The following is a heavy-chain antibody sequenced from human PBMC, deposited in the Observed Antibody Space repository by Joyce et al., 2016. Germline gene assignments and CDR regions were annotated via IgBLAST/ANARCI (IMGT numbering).Heavy chain of an antibody. CDR3: VTGLCIGTACHWDDAFDV. D-gene: IGHD2-2*01. V-gene: IGHV3-15*01. Sequence: EVQLVESGGGLVKPGGSLRLSCAASGFSFRNAWVTWVRQAPGKGLAVVGRVKSKSQGGTTDYAAPVKGRFTISRDDARDTAYLQMNSLKSEDTGVYFCVTGLCIGTACHWDDAFDVWGQGTMVTVSS. CDR2: VKSKSQGGTT. CDR1: GFSFRNAW. J-gene: IGHJ3*01.